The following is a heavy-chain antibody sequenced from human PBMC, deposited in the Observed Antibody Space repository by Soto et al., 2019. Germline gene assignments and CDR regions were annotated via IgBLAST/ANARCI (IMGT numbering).Heavy chain of an antibody. D-gene: IGHD3-3*01. CDR3: ARGGSDFWSGYHYYYYYYMDI. Sequence: LRISCAASVVTFSSYSMDWVRQAPGKGLEGVSYISSSSSTIYYADSVKGRFTISRDNAKNSLYLQMNSLRAEDTAVYYCARGGSDFWSGYHYYYYYYMDIWGKGTTVTVSS. J-gene: IGHJ6*03. CDR2: ISSSSSTI. V-gene: IGHV3-48*01. CDR1: VVTFSSYS.